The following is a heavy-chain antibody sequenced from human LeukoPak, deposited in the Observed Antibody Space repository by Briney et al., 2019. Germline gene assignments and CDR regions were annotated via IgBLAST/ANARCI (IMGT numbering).Heavy chain of an antibody. Sequence: PSETLSLTCAVYGGSFSGYYWSWIRQPPGKGLEWIGEINHSGSTNYNPSLKSRVTISVDTSKNQFSLKLSSVTAADTAVYYCARRGFMFSIDYWGRGTLVTVSS. CDR1: GGSFSGYY. V-gene: IGHV4-34*01. D-gene: IGHD3-10*02. CDR2: INHSGST. CDR3: ARRGFMFSIDY. J-gene: IGHJ4*02.